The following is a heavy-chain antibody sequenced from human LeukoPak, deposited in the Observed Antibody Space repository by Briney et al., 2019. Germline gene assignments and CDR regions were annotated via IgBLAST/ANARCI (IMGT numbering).Heavy chain of an antibody. CDR2: MNHSGST. Sequence: PSETLSLTCGVYGGSFSGYYWSWIRQPPGKGLDWIGDMNHSGSTNYNPSLKSRVTISVDTSKNQFSLKLSSVTAADTAVYYCARRLGRKFGERFYYYHYMDVWGKGTTVIISS. J-gene: IGHJ6*03. D-gene: IGHD3-10*01. V-gene: IGHV4-34*01. CDR1: GGSFSGYY. CDR3: ARRLGRKFGERFYYYHYMDV.